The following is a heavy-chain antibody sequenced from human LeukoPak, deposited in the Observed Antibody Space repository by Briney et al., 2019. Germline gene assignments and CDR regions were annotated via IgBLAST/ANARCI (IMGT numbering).Heavy chain of an antibody. Sequence: PSETLSLTCAVSGGSVSSSNWWSWVRRPPGKGLEWIGEIYHSGSTNYNPSLKSRVTISVDKSKNQFSLKLSSVTAADTAVYYCARGGTTVAGTFWFDPWGQGTLVTVSS. V-gene: IGHV4-4*02. CDR2: IYHSGST. D-gene: IGHD6-19*01. CDR3: ARGGTTVAGTFWFDP. CDR1: GGSVSSSNW. J-gene: IGHJ5*02.